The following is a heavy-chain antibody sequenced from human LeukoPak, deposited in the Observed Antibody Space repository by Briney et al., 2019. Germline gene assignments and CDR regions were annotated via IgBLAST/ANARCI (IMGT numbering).Heavy chain of an antibody. V-gene: IGHV3-23*01. CDR1: GFTFTNYA. J-gene: IGHJ4*02. CDR3: AKRSGSGGPFDY. CDR2: ISPGGST. Sequence: GGSLRLSCAASGFTFTNYAMSWVRQAPGRGLEWVSNISPGGSTNYADSVKGRFTISRDNYKNTMYLRMNSLRAEDTAVYYCAKRSGSGGPFDYWGQGILVTVSS. D-gene: IGHD3-10*01.